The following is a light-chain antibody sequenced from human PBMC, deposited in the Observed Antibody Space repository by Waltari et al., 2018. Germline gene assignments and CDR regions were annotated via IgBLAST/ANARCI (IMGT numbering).Light chain of an antibody. J-gene: IGKJ1*01. CDR1: QSLLHRNGNNY. CDR3: MQSLQTLWT. CDR2: LGS. Sequence: DIVMTQSPLSLPVTPGEPASISCRSSQSLLHRNGNNYLAWYLQKPGQSPQLLIYLGSNRASGVPDRFSGSGSGTDFTLKISRVEAEDDGVYYCMQSLQTLWTFGPGTKVEVK. V-gene: IGKV2-28*01.